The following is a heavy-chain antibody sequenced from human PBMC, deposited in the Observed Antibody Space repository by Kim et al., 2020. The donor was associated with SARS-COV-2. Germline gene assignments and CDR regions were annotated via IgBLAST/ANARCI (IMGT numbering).Heavy chain of an antibody. D-gene: IGHD6-13*01. CDR2: IYYSGST. Sequence: SETLSLTCTVSGGSVSSGSYYWSWIRQPPGKGLEWIGYIYYSGSTNYNPSLKSRVTISVDTSKNQFSLKLSSVTAADTAVYYCARTQQLVHGDDAFDIWGQGTMVTVSS. CDR1: GGSVSSGSYY. CDR3: ARTQQLVHGDDAFDI. J-gene: IGHJ3*02. V-gene: IGHV4-61*01.